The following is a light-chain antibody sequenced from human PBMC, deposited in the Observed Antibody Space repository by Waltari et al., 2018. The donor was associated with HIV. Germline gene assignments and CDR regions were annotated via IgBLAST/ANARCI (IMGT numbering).Light chain of an antibody. Sequence: QAGLTQPPSVSKGLRQTATLTCTVDSNNVGNQGATLLQQHHGHPPKLLFYKNNNRPSGISERFSASKSGNTASLTITGLQPEDEADYVCSAWDRSLSAVIFGGGTTLIVL. V-gene: IGLV10-54*04. J-gene: IGLJ2*01. CDR3: SAWDRSLSAVI. CDR1: SNNVGNQG. CDR2: KNN.